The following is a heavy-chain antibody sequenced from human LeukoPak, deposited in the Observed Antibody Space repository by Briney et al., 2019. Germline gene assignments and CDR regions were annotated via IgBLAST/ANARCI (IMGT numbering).Heavy chain of an antibody. Sequence: GASVKISCKASGYTFTGYYMHWVRQAPGQGLEWMGWINPNSGGTSYAQKFQGRVTMTRDTSISTAYMELSRLRSDDTAVYYCASLRMTTVQEDAFDIWGQGTMVTVSS. CDR2: INPNSGGT. CDR3: ASLRMTTVQEDAFDI. V-gene: IGHV1-2*02. D-gene: IGHD4-17*01. CDR1: GYTFTGYY. J-gene: IGHJ3*02.